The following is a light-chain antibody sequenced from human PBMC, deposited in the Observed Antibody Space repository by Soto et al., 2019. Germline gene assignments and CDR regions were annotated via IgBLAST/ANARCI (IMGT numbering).Light chain of an antibody. J-gene: IGKJ5*01. CDR1: QSVSSSY. V-gene: IGKV3-20*01. Sequence: EIVLTQSPGTLSLSPGERATLSCRASQSVSSSYLAWYQQKPGQAPRLLIYGASSRATGIPDRFSGSGSGTDFTLTISRLEPEDFAVYDCQQYGSSPPSTFGQGTRLEIK. CDR3: QQYGSSPPST. CDR2: GAS.